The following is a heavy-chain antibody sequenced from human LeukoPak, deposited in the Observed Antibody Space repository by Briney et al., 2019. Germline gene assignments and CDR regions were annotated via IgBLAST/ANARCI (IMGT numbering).Heavy chain of an antibody. CDR2: ISGSGGST. Sequence: GGSLRLSCAASGFTFSNAWMSWVRQAPGKGLEWVSAISGSGGSTYYADSVKGRFTISRDNSKNTLYLQMNSLRAEDTAVYYCAKDRDVLLWFGELPYYFDYWGQGTLVTVSS. CDR1: GFTFSNAW. J-gene: IGHJ4*02. V-gene: IGHV3-23*01. CDR3: AKDRDVLLWFGELPYYFDY. D-gene: IGHD3-10*01.